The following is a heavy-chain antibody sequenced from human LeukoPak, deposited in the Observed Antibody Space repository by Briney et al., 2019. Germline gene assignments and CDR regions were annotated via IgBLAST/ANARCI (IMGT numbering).Heavy chain of an antibody. J-gene: IGHJ4*02. CDR3: AKDVLNWEFDY. V-gene: IGHV3-23*01. CDR2: FGGTDGRT. Sequence: GGSLRLSCAASGFTFSKNAMSWVRQDPGKGLEWVSAFGGTDGRTYYADSVKGRFTISRDNSKNTLYLQMNSLRADDTAVYYCAKDVLNWEFDYWGQGTLVTVSS. CDR1: GFTFSKNA. D-gene: IGHD7-27*01.